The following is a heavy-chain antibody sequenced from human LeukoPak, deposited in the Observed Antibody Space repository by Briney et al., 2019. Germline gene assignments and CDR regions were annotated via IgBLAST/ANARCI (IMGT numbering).Heavy chain of an antibody. CDR2: IYSGGTT. D-gene: IGHD7-27*01. CDR1: GFTFSSYA. Sequence: PGGSLRLSCAASGFTFSSYAMTWVRQAPGKGLEWVSVIYSGGTTYYTDSVKGRFTISRDNSRNTVYLQMNSLRAGDTAVYYCAREDGDPYSPFDYWGQGTLVTVSS. J-gene: IGHJ4*02. CDR3: AREDGDPYSPFDY. V-gene: IGHV3-53*01.